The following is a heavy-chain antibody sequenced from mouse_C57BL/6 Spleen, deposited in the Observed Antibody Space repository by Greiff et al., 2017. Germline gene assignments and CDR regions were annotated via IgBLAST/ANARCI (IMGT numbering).Heavy chain of an antibody. J-gene: IGHJ2*01. CDR1: GYTFTDYN. Sequence: VQLQQSGPELVKPGASVKMSCKASGYTFTDYNMHWVKQSHGKSLEWIGYINPNNGGTSSNQKLKGKATLTVNKSSSTAYMELRSLTSEDSAVYYCARYGLTLYYFDYGGQGTTRTVSS. V-gene: IGHV1-22*01. D-gene: IGHD3-1*01. CDR2: INPNNGGT. CDR3: ARYGLTLYYFDY.